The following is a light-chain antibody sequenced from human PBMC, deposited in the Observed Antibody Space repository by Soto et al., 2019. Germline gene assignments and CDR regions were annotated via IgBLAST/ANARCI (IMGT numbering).Light chain of an antibody. CDR3: SLYAGSNTYV. V-gene: IGLV2-8*01. Sequence: QSVLTQPPSASGSPGQSVTISCTGTSSDVGGYNYVSWYQHHPGKAPKLMIYDVSKRPSGVPDRFSGSKSGNTAALTVSGLQAEDEADYYCSLYAGSNTYVFGTGTKVTVL. CDR2: DVS. CDR1: SSDVGGYNY. J-gene: IGLJ1*01.